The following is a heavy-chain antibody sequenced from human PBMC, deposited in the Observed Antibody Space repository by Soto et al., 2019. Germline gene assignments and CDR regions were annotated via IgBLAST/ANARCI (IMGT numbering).Heavy chain of an antibody. V-gene: IGHV4-31*03. CDR2: SYYSGST. Sequence: QVQLQESGPGLVKPSQTLSLTCTVSGGSISSGGYYWSWIRQHPGKGLEWIGYSYYSGSTYYNPSLKSRVTISVDTSKNQFSLKLSSVTAADTAVYYCARESAREEDMITFGGVISTGAFDIWGQGTMVTVSS. CDR1: GGSISSGGYY. CDR3: ARESAREEDMITFGGVISTGAFDI. D-gene: IGHD3-16*02. J-gene: IGHJ3*02.